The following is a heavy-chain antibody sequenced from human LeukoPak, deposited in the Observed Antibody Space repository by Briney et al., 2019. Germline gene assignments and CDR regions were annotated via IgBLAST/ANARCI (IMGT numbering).Heavy chain of an antibody. CDR1: GGSISSYY. V-gene: IGHV4-4*07. Sequence: KASETLSLTCTVSGGSISSYYWSWIRQPAGKGPEWIGHIYTSGYTNYNPSLKSRVTMSVDTSKNQFSLKPNSVTAADTAVYYCARAIVAVHDAFDIWGQGTMVTVSS. J-gene: IGHJ3*02. D-gene: IGHD2-15*01. CDR2: IYTSGYT. CDR3: ARAIVAVHDAFDI.